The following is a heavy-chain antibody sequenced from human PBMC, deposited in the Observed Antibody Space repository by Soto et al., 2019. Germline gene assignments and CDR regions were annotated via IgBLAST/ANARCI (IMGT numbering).Heavy chain of an antibody. V-gene: IGHV2-5*02. CDR3: AHSPTTVTWLLLP. CDR1: GFSLTTSGVG. CDR2: IYWDDDK. J-gene: IGHJ5*02. Sequence: QITLKESGPTLVKPTQTLTLTCTFSGFSLTTSGVGVGWIRQPPGKALEWLALIYWDDDKRYRPPLKSRLTITTDTPTNPLVLTMTNMDPADTATYFSAHSPTTVTWLLLPLRQGTLVTFSS. D-gene: IGHD3-10*01.